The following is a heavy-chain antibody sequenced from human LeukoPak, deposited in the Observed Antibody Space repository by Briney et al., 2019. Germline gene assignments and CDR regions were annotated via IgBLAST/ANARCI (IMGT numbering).Heavy chain of an antibody. V-gene: IGHV3-30*18. D-gene: IGHD3-22*01. Sequence: PGRSLRLSCAASGFTFSSYGIHWVRQAPGKGLERVAVISYDGSNNYYADSVKGRFTISRDNSKNTLYLQMNSLRAEDTAVYYCAKDLYYYDSSGCFDIWGQGTMVTVSS. CDR1: GFTFSSYG. J-gene: IGHJ3*02. CDR3: AKDLYYYDSSGCFDI. CDR2: ISYDGSNN.